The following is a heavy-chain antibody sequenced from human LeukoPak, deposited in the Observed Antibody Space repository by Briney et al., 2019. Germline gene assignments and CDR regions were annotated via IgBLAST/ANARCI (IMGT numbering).Heavy chain of an antibody. CDR3: ARDFGYYYGSGSYYTLDY. CDR2: INPSGGST. D-gene: IGHD3-10*01. V-gene: IGHV1-46*01. CDR1: GYTFTSYY. J-gene: IGHJ4*02. Sequence: ASVKVSCKASGYTFTSYYMHWVRQAPGQGLEWMRIINPSGGSTSYAQKFQGRVTMTRDMSTSTVYMELSSLRSEDTAVYYCARDFGYYYGSGSYYTLDYWGQGTLVTVSS.